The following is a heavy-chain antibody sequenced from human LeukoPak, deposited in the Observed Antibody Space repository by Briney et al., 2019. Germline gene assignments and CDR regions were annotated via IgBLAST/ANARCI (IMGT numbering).Heavy chain of an antibody. J-gene: IGHJ4*02. D-gene: IGHD6-19*01. CDR1: GYTFTSYG. CDR2: ISAYNGNT. Sequence: VASVKVSCKASGYTFTSYGISWVRQAPGQGLEWMGWISAYNGNTNYAQKLQGRVTMTTDASTSTAYMELRSLRSDDTAVYYCARDQGIAVAGNLGYWGQGTLVTVSS. V-gene: IGHV1-18*01. CDR3: ARDQGIAVAGNLGY.